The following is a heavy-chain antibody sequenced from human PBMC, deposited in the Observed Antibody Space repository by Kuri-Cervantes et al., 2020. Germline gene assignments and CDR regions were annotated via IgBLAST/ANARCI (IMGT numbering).Heavy chain of an antibody. D-gene: IGHD3-10*01. Sequence: ASVKVSCKASGYTFTSYDINWVRQATGQGLEWMGWMNPNSGNTGYAQKFQGRVTMTRNTSISTAYMELSSLRAEDTAVYYCARCRSMVRGVLCPFDIWGQGTMVTVSS. CDR3: ARCRSMVRGVLCPFDI. V-gene: IGHV1-8*02. J-gene: IGHJ3*02. CDR1: GYTFTSYD. CDR2: MNPNSGNT.